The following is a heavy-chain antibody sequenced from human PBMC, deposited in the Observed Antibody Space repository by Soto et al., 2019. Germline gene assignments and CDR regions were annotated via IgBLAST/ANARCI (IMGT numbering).Heavy chain of an antibody. J-gene: IGHJ4*02. V-gene: IGHV4-59*01. CDR3: AREGGPYYFDY. CDR2: ISYTGST. Sequence: QVPLQESGPGLVKPSETLSLTCTVSGGSISSYYWSWIRQPPGKGLEWIGYISYTGSTNYNPSLNSRITISGDTSKNQFYLRVTSVTAADTAMYYCAREGGPYYFDYWGQGALVTVSS. CDR1: GGSISSYY.